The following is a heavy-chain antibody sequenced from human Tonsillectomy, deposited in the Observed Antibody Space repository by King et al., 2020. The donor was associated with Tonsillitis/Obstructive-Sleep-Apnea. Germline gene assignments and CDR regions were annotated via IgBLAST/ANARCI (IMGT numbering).Heavy chain of an antibody. CDR3: ARGGRFLEWLLKNWFDP. Sequence: VQLVESGGGAVQPGRSLRLSCAASGFTFSSYAMHWVRQAPGKGLEWVAVISYDVSKKYYADSVKGRFTISRDKSKNTLYLQMNSLRAEDTAVYYCARGGRFLEWLLKNWFDPWGQGTLVTVSS. D-gene: IGHD3-3*01. CDR1: GFTFSSYA. CDR2: ISYDVSKK. V-gene: IGHV3-30*04. J-gene: IGHJ5*02.